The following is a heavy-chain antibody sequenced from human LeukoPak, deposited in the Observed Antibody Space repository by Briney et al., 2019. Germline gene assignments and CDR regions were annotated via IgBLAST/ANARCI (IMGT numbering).Heavy chain of an antibody. Sequence: SETLSLTCTVSGGSISSGGYYWSWIRQHPGKGLEWIGYIYYSGSTYYNPSLKSRVTISVDTSKNQFSLKLSSVTAADTAVYYCALDSRVITNDYWGQGTLVTVSS. D-gene: IGHD3-22*01. J-gene: IGHJ4*02. V-gene: IGHV4-31*03. CDR1: GGSISSGGYY. CDR2: IYYSGST. CDR3: ALDSRVITNDY.